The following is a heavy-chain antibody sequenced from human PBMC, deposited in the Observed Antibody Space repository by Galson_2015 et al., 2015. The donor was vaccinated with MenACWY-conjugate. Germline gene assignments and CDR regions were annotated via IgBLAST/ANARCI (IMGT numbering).Heavy chain of an antibody. Sequence: QSGAEVKKPGESLKISCKASGYNFDHFWIGWVRQMPGNRPEWMGVIFPGDSETRYTPAFQGRVTISVDKSVNTAYLQWDSVKASDAAIYFCARPLFQGSVKPAAFNVWGRGTLVAVSS. J-gene: IGHJ4*03. D-gene: IGHD3-3*02. CDR3: ARPLFQGSVKPAAFNV. CDR1: GYNFDHFW. CDR2: IFPGDSET. V-gene: IGHV5-51*01.